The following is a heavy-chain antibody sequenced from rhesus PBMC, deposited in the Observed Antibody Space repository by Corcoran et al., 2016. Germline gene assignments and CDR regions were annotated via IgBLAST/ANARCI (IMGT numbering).Heavy chain of an antibody. CDR2: IYGRGSST. CDR1: GGSISSSY. V-gene: IGHV4-169*01. D-gene: IGHD6-13*01. CDR3: ARVHYSSWSGSYFDY. J-gene: IGHJ4*01. Sequence: LQLQESGPGLVKPSETLSVTCAVSGGSISSSYWRWILQAPGKGLEWIGYIYGRGSSTNYNPSLKSRVTLSGDTSKNQLSLKRSSVTAADTAVYYCARVHYSSWSGSYFDYWGQGVLVTVSS.